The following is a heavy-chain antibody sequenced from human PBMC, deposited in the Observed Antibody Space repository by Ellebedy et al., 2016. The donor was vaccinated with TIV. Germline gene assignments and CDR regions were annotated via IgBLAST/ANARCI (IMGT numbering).Heavy chain of an antibody. V-gene: IGHV1-8*01. Sequence: ASVKVSXXASGYIFTSYDISWVRQATGQGLEWMGWMNPNSANTGYAQKFQDRVTMTRNNSISTAYMELSSLRSEDTAVYYCARGAYWFSTSSDAFDIWGQGTMVTVSS. CDR2: MNPNSANT. D-gene: IGHD6-6*01. CDR3: ARGAYWFSTSSDAFDI. CDR1: GYIFTSYD. J-gene: IGHJ3*02.